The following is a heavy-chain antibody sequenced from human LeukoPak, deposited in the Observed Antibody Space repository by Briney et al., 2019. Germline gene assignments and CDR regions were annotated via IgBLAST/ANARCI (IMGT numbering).Heavy chain of an antibody. Sequence: GGSLRLSCEASGFTFSTFAMIWVRQPPGKGLEWVSGISWNSGSIGYADSVKGRFTISRDNAKNSLYLQMNSLRAEDTALYYCAKGTRYSYGYDYWGQGTLVTVSS. J-gene: IGHJ4*02. D-gene: IGHD5-18*01. CDR1: GFTFSTFA. V-gene: IGHV3-9*01. CDR3: AKGTRYSYGYDY. CDR2: ISWNSGSI.